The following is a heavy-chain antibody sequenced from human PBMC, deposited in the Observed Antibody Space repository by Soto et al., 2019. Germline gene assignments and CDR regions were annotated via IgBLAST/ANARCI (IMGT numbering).Heavy chain of an antibody. CDR2: ISYDGSNK. CDR3: AKGRLFEYSSSSFDY. D-gene: IGHD6-6*01. CDR1: GFTFSSYG. J-gene: IGHJ4*02. Sequence: QVQLVESGGGVVQPGRSLRLSCAASGFTFSSYGMHWVRQAPGKGLEWVAVISYDGSNKYYADSVKGRFTISRDNSKNALYLQMNSLRAEDTAVYYCAKGRLFEYSSSSFDYWGQGTLVTVSS. V-gene: IGHV3-30*18.